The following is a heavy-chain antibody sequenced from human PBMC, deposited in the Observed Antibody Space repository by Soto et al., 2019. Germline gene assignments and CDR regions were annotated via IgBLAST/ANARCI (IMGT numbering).Heavy chain of an antibody. Sequence: VQLVESGGGVVQPGRSLRLSCAASGFNFSRYGMHWVRQAPGKGLEWVAVIWSDGSYKNYGDSVKGRFTISRDNSKNTLDVVMNSLRAEDTAMYYGARDPKLLLAYYFDLWGQGTLVTVSS. J-gene: IGHJ4*02. CDR2: IWSDGSYK. CDR1: GFNFSRYG. D-gene: IGHD3-22*01. CDR3: ARDPKLLLAYYFDL. V-gene: IGHV3-33*01.